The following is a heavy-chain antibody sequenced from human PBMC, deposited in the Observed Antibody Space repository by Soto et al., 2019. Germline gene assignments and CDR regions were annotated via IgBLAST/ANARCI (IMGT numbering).Heavy chain of an antibody. CDR1: GGSISSYY. CDR3: ARVSGWYERYFDY. Sequence: PSETLSLTCTVSGGSISSYYWSWIRQPPGKGLEWIGYIYYSGSTNYNPSLKSRVTISVDTSKNQFSLKLSSVTAADTAVYYCARVSGWYERYFDYWGQGTLVTVSS. J-gene: IGHJ4*02. CDR2: IYYSGST. V-gene: IGHV4-59*01. D-gene: IGHD6-19*01.